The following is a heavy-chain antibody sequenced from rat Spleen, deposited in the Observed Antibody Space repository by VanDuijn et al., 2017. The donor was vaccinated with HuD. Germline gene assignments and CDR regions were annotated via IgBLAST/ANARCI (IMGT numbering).Heavy chain of an antibody. V-gene: IGHV5-29*01. CDR1: GFTFSNYG. D-gene: IGHD2-1*01. CDR3: ARTTYDYFDY. J-gene: IGHJ2*01. Sequence: EVQLVESGGGLVQPGRSLKLSCVASGFTFSNYGMAWVRQAPTKGLEWVATISYDGSSTYYRDSVKGRFTISRDNAKSTLYLQMNSLRSEDTAAYYCARTTYDYFDYWGQGVMVTVSS. CDR2: ISYDGSST.